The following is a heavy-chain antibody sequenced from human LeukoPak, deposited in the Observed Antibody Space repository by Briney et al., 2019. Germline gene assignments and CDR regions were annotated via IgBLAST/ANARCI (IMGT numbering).Heavy chain of an antibody. D-gene: IGHD6-19*01. CDR1: VYTFSICW. V-gene: IGHV3-7*01. Sequence: PGGSQRLSCAVSVYTFSICWTNWVPRSPGKALEWGANIMGGGSERHCVVSVKASFPLSGDKAKNSLYLQIASLRGEDSGVYYCASGSGWVIESWGQGTLVTVSS. J-gene: IGHJ4*02. CDR2: IMGGGSER. CDR3: ASGSGWVIES.